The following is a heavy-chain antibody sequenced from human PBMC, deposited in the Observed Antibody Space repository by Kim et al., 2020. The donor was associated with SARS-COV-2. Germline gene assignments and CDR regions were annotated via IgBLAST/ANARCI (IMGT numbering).Heavy chain of an antibody. V-gene: IGHV1-46*01. Sequence: ASVKVSCKASGYTFTSYYMHWVRQAPGQGLEWMGIINPSGGSTSYAQKFQGRVTMTRDTSTSTVYMELSSLRSEDTAVYYCARSDNYYDSSGYWSPFDYWGQGTLVTVSS. CDR2: INPSGGST. J-gene: IGHJ4*02. CDR3: ARSDNYYDSSGYWSPFDY. CDR1: GYTFTSYY. D-gene: IGHD3-22*01.